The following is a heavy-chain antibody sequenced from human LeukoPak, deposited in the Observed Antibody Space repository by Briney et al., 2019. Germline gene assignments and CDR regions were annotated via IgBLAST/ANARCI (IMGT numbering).Heavy chain of an antibody. Sequence: TGGSLRLSCAASGFTFSSYAMSWVRQAPGKGLEWVSAISGSGGSTYYADSVKGRFTISRDNSKNTLYLQMNSLRAEDTAVYYCAKDPLTMVRGVSWYFDYWGQGTLVTVSS. CDR2: ISGSGGST. D-gene: IGHD3-10*01. CDR1: GFTFSSYA. CDR3: AKDPLTMVRGVSWYFDY. V-gene: IGHV3-23*01. J-gene: IGHJ4*02.